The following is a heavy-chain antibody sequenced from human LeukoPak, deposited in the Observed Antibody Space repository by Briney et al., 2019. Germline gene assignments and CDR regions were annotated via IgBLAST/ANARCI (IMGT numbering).Heavy chain of an antibody. Sequence: PGGSLRLSCAASGFTFSSYGMHWVRQAPGKGLEWVAVIWYDGSNKYYADSVKGRFTISRDNSKNTLYLQMNSLRAEDTAVYYCARLDYYDSIGMDVWGQGTTVTVSS. CDR2: IWYDGSNK. D-gene: IGHD3-22*01. CDR1: GFTFSSYG. V-gene: IGHV3-33*01. CDR3: ARLDYYDSIGMDV. J-gene: IGHJ6*02.